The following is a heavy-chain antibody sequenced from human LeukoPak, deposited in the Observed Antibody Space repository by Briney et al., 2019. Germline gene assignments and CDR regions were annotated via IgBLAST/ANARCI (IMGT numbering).Heavy chain of an antibody. V-gene: IGHV1-2*02. CDR2: INPNSGGT. Sequence: GGSLRLSCAASGFTFSSYAMHWVRQAPGQGLEWMGWINPNSGGTNYAQKFQGRVTMTRDTSISTAYMELSRLRSDDTAVYYCARDKSISPIHSFDPWGQGTLVTVSS. D-gene: IGHD2-2*02. CDR3: ARDKSISPIHSFDP. J-gene: IGHJ5*02. CDR1: GFTFSSYA.